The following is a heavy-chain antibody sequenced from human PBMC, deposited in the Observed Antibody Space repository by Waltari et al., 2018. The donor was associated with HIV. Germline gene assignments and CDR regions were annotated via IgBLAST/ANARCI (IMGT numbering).Heavy chain of an antibody. J-gene: IGHJ4*02. CDR3: ARHGRMGGGTHRRYFDY. Sequence: QLQLQESGPGLVKPSETLSLTCSVSGDSISSSSYYWGWVRQPPGKGLAWIGSIFYTGSTYYNPSLKSRVTISVDTSRNRFSLKRSSVTAADTAVYYCARHGRMGGGTHRRYFDYWGQGTLVTVSS. CDR1: GDSISSSSYY. V-gene: IGHV4-39*01. D-gene: IGHD3-16*01. CDR2: IFYTGST.